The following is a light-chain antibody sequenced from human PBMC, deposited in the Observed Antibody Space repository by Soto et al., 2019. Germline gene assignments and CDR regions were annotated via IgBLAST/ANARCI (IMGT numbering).Light chain of an antibody. CDR1: QSVRSSY. V-gene: IGKV3-20*01. Sequence: IVLTQSPGTLSLSPGERATLSCRASQSVRSSYLAWYQQKPGQAPRLLIYGASSRATGIPDRFTGSGSGTDFTLTISRLEPEDFALYYRQQYADSPLTFGGGAKVEIK. J-gene: IGKJ4*01. CDR3: QQYADSPLT. CDR2: GAS.